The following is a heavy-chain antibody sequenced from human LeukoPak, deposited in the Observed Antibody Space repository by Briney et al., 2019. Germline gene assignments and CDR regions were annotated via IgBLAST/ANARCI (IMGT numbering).Heavy chain of an antibody. CDR1: GFTFSTYS. J-gene: IGHJ4*02. CDR3: ARDLYCSGGSCAGCFDY. Sequence: GGSLRLSCAASGFTFSTYSMNWVRQAPGKGLEWVSSISSGSSYIYYADSVKGRFTISRDNAKNSLYLQMNSLRAEDTAVYYCARDLYCSGGSCAGCFDYWGQGTLVTVSS. V-gene: IGHV3-21*01. CDR2: ISSGSSYI. D-gene: IGHD2-15*01.